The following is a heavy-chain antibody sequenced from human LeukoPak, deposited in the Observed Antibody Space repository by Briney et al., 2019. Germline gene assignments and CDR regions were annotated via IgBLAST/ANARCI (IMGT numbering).Heavy chain of an antibody. J-gene: IGHJ4*02. Sequence: GGSLRLSCAASGFTFSSYAMSWVRQAPGKGLEWVSAISGSGGSTYYADSVKGRFTIPRDNSKNTLYLQMNSLRAEDTAVYYCAKAGGRWLQCDYWGQGTLVTVSS. V-gene: IGHV3-23*01. CDR1: GFTFSSYA. CDR3: AKAGGRWLQCDY. D-gene: IGHD5-24*01. CDR2: ISGSGGST.